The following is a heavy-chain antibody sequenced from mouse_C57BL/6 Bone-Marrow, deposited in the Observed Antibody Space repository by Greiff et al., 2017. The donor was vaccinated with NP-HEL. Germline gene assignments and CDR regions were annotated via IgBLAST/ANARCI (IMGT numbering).Heavy chain of an antibody. CDR1: GFNIKDDY. J-gene: IGHJ3*01. CDR2: IAPEHGDP. V-gene: IGHV14-4*01. D-gene: IGHD1-1*01. CDR3: TSYGSLAWFAY. Sequence: VQLKQSGAELVRPGASVKLSCTASGFNIKDDYMHWVQQRPEPGLAWIGWIAPEHGDPEYASKFQGKATITADTSSNTAYLQLSSLTSEDTAVYYCTSYGSLAWFAYWGQGTLVTVSA.